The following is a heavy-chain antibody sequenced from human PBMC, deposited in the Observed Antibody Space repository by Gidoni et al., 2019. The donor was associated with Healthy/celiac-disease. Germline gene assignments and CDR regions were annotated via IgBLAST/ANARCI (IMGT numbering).Heavy chain of an antibody. CDR2: IYSGGIT. V-gene: IGHV3-66*01. D-gene: IGHD4-17*01. J-gene: IGHJ4*02. CDR3: AAVTTSSVR. Sequence: EVQLVESGGGLVQPGGSLRLSCASSGFTVSSNYMSWVRQAPGKGLAWVSVIYSGGITYYADSVKGRFTISRDNSKNTLYLQMNSLRAEDTAVYYCAAVTTSSVRWGQGTLVTVSS. CDR1: GFTVSSNY.